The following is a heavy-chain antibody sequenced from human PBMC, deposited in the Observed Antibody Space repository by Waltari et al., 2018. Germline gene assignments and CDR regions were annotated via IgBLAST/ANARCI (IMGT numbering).Heavy chain of an antibody. Sequence: EVQLDESGGGLVQPGGSLRLSCSASGLTFIRYLMNWVRQAPGKGLGWVSRINSDGSSTTYADSVKGRFTISRDNAKNTVYLQMNSLRVEDTAVYYCTRALWLGELYDYWGQGTLVTVSS. CDR1: GLTFIRYL. CDR3: TRALWLGELYDY. CDR2: INSDGSST. V-gene: IGHV3-74*01. D-gene: IGHD3-10*01. J-gene: IGHJ4*02.